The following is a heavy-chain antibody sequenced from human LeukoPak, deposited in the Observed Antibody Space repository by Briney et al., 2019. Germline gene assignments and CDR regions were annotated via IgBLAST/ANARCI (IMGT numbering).Heavy chain of an antibody. V-gene: IGHV3-48*04. CDR3: ARHVRRYYDSSGYYFDY. D-gene: IGHD3-22*01. Sequence: GGSLRLSCAASGFTFSSYGMSWVRQAPGKGLEWVSAISGSGSTIYYADSVKGRFTISRDNAKNSLYLQMNSLRAEDTAVYYCARHVRRYYDSSGYYFDYWGQGTLVTVSS. CDR2: ISGSGSTI. J-gene: IGHJ4*02. CDR1: GFTFSSYG.